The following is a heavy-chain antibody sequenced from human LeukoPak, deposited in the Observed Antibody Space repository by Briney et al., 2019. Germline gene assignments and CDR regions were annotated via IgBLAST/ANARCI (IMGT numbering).Heavy chain of an antibody. CDR2: IYYSGST. V-gene: IGHV4-59*12. J-gene: IGHJ4*02. CDR3: ARGRHATTVTDY. Sequence: SETLSLTCTVSGGSIRNYYWSWIRQPPGKGLEWIGYIYYSGSTNYNPSLKSRVTISVDTSKNQFSLKLSSVTAADTAVYYCARGRHATTVTDYWGQGTLVTVSS. D-gene: IGHD4-17*01. CDR1: GGSIRNYY.